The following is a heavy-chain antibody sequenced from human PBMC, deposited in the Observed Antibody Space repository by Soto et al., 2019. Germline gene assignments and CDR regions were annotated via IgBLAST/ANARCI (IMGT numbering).Heavy chain of an antibody. CDR1: GFSVSNNH. J-gene: IGHJ4*02. CDR3: ARDGSGPFGY. Sequence: GGSLRLSCASSGFSVSNNHMSWVRQAPGKGLEWVSLIHIDGNTYYTDAVKGRFTISRDYSKNTLFLQMNNLRAEDTALYYCARDGSGPFGYWGQGTQVTVSS. D-gene: IGHD2-15*01. V-gene: IGHV3-53*01. CDR2: IHIDGNT.